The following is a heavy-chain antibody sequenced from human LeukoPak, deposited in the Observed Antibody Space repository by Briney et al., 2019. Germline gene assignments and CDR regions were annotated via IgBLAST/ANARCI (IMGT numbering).Heavy chain of an antibody. V-gene: IGHV4-59*01. D-gene: IGHD2-8*01. CDR1: GGSISSYY. CDR2: IYYSGST. CDR3: AGDRCTNGVCYNDY. J-gene: IGHJ4*02. Sequence: PSETLSLTCTVSGGSISSYYWSWIRQPPGKGLEWIGYIYYSGSTNYNPSLKSRVTISVDTSKNQFSLKLSSVTAADTAVYYCAGDRCTNGVCYNDYWGQGTLVTVSS.